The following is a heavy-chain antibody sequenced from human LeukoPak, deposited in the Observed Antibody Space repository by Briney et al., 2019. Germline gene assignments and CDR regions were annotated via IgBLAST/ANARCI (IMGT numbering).Heavy chain of an antibody. CDR2: IKSKTYGGTA. V-gene: IGHV3-15*01. CDR3: TTVGLSGYFDRSGYYYFDY. J-gene: IGHJ4*02. CDR1: GFTFSSYE. D-gene: IGHD3-22*01. Sequence: GGSQRLSCAASGFTFSSYEMNWVRQAPGKGLEWVGRIKSKTYGGTADYAAPVKGRFIISRDDSKNTLYLQMNSLKIEDTAVYYCTTVGLSGYFDRSGYYYFDYWGQGTLVTVSS.